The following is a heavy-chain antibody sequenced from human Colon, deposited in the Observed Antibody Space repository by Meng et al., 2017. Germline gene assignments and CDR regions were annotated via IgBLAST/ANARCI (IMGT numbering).Heavy chain of an antibody. CDR1: GDSISSSTYC. V-gene: IGHV4-39*01. CDR3: SRWAGGREFLDY. D-gene: IGHD5-24*01. J-gene: IGHJ4*02. Sequence: QLQLQESGPGLVKPSETLSLTCTVSGDSISSSTYCWGWIRQPPGKGLEWIGCAYYSVSTYYDPSLKSRVAVSVDTSKNQFSLILSSVTAADTAVYYCSRWAGGREFLDYWGQGTLVTVSS. CDR2: AYYSVST.